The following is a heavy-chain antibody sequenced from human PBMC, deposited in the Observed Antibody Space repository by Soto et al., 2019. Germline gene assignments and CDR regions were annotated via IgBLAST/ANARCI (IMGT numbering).Heavy chain of an antibody. J-gene: IGHJ4*02. CDR3: ARAPSGIAVPGPFAY. D-gene: IGHD6-19*01. Sequence: ASVKVSWKASGYTFTSYGISWVRQVPGQGLEWMGWISAYNGNTNYAQKLQGRVTMTTDTSTSTAYMELRSLRSDDTAVYYCARAPSGIAVPGPFAYWGQGTLVTVSS. V-gene: IGHV1-18*01. CDR2: ISAYNGNT. CDR1: GYTFTSYG.